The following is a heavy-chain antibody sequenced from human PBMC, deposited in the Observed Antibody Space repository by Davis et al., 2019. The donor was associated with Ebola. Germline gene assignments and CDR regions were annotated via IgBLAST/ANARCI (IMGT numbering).Heavy chain of an antibody. CDR3: ARDRTIFGVVKSGDYYYYYYMDV. D-gene: IGHD3-3*01. CDR2: IYTSGST. Sequence: PSETLSLTCTVSGGSISSYYWSWIRQPAGKGLEWIGRIYTSGSTNYNPSLKSRVTMSVDTSKNQFSLKLSSVTAADTAVYYCARDRTIFGVVKSGDYYYYYYMDVWGKGTTVTVSS. V-gene: IGHV4-4*07. CDR1: GGSISSYY. J-gene: IGHJ6*03.